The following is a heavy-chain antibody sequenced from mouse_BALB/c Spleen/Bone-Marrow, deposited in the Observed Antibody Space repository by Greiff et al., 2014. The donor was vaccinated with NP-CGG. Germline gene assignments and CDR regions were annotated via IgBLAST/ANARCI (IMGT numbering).Heavy chain of an antibody. V-gene: IGHV1-87*01. CDR2: IYPGDGDT. Sequence: VQLQESGAELARPGASLKLSCRASGYTFTRYWMQWVKQRPGQGLEWIGAIYPGDGDTAYSQKLKGKATLTADKSSSTAYMQLSYLASEDSAVYYCPRRYRYPHAMDYWGQGTSVTVSS. CDR1: GYTFTRYW. J-gene: IGHJ4*01. CDR3: PRRYRYPHAMDY. D-gene: IGHD2-14*01.